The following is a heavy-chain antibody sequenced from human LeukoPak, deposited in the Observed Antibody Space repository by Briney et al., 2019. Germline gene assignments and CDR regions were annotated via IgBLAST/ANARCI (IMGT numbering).Heavy chain of an antibody. Sequence: SETLSLTCSVSGGSISSSSYYWGWIRQPPGKGLEWIGSIYYSGSTYYNPSLKSRVTISVDTSKNQFSLKLSSVTAADTAVYYCARDSQDTSGYSDDVFDIWGQGTMVTVSS. CDR2: IYYSGST. D-gene: IGHD3-22*01. J-gene: IGHJ3*02. CDR3: ARDSQDTSGYSDDVFDI. V-gene: IGHV4-39*02. CDR1: GGSISSSSYY.